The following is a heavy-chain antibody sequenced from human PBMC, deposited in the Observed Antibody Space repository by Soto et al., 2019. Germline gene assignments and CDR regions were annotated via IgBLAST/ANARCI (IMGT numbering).Heavy chain of an antibody. CDR2: ISYDGSNK. Sequence: PGGSLRLSCAASGFTFSSYGMHWVRQAPGKGLEWVAVISYDGSNKYYADSVKGRFTISRDKFKNTLYLQMNSLRAEDTAVYYCAKDLRDIVLIRYYGMDVWGQGTTVTVSS. J-gene: IGHJ6*02. CDR3: AKDLRDIVLIRYYGMDV. V-gene: IGHV3-30*18. D-gene: IGHD2-8*01. CDR1: GFTFSSYG.